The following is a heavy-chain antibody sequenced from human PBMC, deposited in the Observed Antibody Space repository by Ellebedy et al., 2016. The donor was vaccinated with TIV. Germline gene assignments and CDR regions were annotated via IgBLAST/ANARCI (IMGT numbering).Heavy chain of an antibody. CDR1: GFTFSSYA. D-gene: IGHD6-6*01. V-gene: IGHV3-23*01. CDR3: ATYHEYTGSSDF. CDR2: IGTGGNT. Sequence: GESLKISCAASGFTFSSYAMSWVRQAPGKGLGWVSGIGTGGNTFYADSVRGRFTISRDTSKNTVFLQMNSLRDEDTAVYYCATYHEYTGSSDFWGQGTLVTVSS. J-gene: IGHJ4*02.